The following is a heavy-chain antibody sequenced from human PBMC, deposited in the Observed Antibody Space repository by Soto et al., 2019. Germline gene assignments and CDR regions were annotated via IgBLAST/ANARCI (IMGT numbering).Heavy chain of an antibody. J-gene: IGHJ5*02. CDR3: ARGVTVFGLVSRFWFDP. Sequence: SETLSLTCPVSGGTISSGDYSWSWVRQSPGKGLEWIGHIYNSGITYYNPSLKSRVVISIDTSRNQFSLRLNSLTAADRAVYFCARGVTVFGLVSRFWFDPWGQGTVVTVSS. CDR2: IYNSGIT. CDR1: GGTISSGDYS. D-gene: IGHD3-3*01. V-gene: IGHV4-30-4*01.